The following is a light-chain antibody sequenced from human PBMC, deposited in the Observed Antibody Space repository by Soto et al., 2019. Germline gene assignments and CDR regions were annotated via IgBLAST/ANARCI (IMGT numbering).Light chain of an antibody. CDR3: HQYGGSPRT. J-gene: IGKJ1*01. CDR2: GAS. V-gene: IGKV3-20*01. Sequence: EIVLTQSPGTLSLSPGERATLSCRASQSVNNNNLAWYQQKPGQAPRLLIYGASSRATGIPDRFSGSGSGTDFTLTISRLEPEDFAVYYCHQYGGSPRTFGQGTKVEIK. CDR1: QSVNNNN.